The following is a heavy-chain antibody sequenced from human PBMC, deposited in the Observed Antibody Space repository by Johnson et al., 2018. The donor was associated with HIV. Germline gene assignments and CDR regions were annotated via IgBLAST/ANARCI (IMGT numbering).Heavy chain of an antibody. D-gene: IGHD2-15*01. V-gene: IGHV3-30*14. J-gene: IGHJ3*02. CDR2: ISYDGSNK. CDR3: ARGGYCSGGSCYPGAFDI. CDR1: GFTLSSYA. Sequence: QVQLVESGGGVVQPGRSLRVSCVASGFTLSSYAMHWVRQAPGKGLEWVAVISYDGSNKYYADSVKGRFTISRDNSKNTLYLQMNSLRAGDTAVYYCARGGYCSGGSCYPGAFDIWGQGTMVTVSS.